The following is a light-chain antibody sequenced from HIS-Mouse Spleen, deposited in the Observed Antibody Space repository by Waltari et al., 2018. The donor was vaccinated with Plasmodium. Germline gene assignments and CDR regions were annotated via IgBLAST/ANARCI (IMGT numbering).Light chain of an antibody. V-gene: IGLV3-25*03. CDR3: QSADSSGTPNWV. J-gene: IGLJ3*02. Sequence: SYELTQPPSVSVSPGQTARINCSGDALPKQYAYWYQQNPCQAPLLVIYKDSERPSGIPERFSGSSSGTTVTLTISGVQAEDEADYYCQSADSSGTPNWVFGGGTKLTVL. CDR1: ALPKQY. CDR2: KDS.